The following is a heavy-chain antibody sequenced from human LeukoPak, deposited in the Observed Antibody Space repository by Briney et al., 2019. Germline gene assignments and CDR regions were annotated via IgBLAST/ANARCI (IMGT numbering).Heavy chain of an antibody. CDR3: AKDDDGYY. J-gene: IGHJ4*02. V-gene: IGHV3-7*01. CDR2: IKEDGSAK. D-gene: IGHD3-3*01. Sequence: GRSLRLSCAASGFTFSKSWMSWVRQTPEKGLDWVANIKEDGSAKYHANSVKGRFTISRDNAKNSLYLQMNSLRAEDTAIYYCAKDDDGYYWGQGILVTVSS. CDR1: GFTFSKSW.